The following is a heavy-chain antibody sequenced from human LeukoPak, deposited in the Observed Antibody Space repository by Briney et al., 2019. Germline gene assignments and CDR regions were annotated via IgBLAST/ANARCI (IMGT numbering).Heavy chain of an antibody. V-gene: IGHV3-30*02. CDR2: IRYEGSNK. J-gene: IGHJ6*03. Sequence: GGSLRLSCAASGFTFSNYGMHWVRQAPGKGLEWVAFIRYEGSNKYYADSVKGRFTISRDNSKNTLYLQMNSLRAEDTAVYYCARVGYTIFGVVTDYYYYYMDVWGKGTTVTVSS. CDR1: GFTFSNYG. CDR3: ARVGYTIFGVVTDYYYYYMDV. D-gene: IGHD3-3*01.